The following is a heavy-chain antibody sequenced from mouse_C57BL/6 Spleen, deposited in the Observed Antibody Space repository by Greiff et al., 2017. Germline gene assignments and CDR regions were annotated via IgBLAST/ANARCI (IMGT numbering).Heavy chain of an antibody. D-gene: IGHD3-3*01. Sequence: EVKLVESGGGLVKPGGSLKLSCAASGFTFSDYGMHWVRQAPEKGLEWVAYISSGSSTIYYADTVKGRFTIPRDNAKNTLFLQMTSLRSEDTAMYYCARPGTGYAMDYWGQGTSVTVSS. V-gene: IGHV5-17*01. CDR1: GFTFSDYG. J-gene: IGHJ4*01. CDR3: ARPGTGYAMDY. CDR2: ISSGSSTI.